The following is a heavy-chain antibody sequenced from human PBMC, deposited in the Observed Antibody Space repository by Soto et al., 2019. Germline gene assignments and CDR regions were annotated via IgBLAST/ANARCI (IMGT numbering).Heavy chain of an antibody. CDR3: ARDKTYDSCGYYHYYYYYGMDV. J-gene: IGHJ6*02. Sequence: GGSLRLSCAASGFTFSSYAMHWVRQAPGKGLEWVAVISYDGSNKYYADSVKGRFTISRDNSKNTLYLQMNNLRAEDTAVYYCARDKTYDSCGYYHYYYYYGMDVWGQGPTVTVSS. CDR2: ISYDGSNK. CDR1: GFTFSSYA. D-gene: IGHD3-22*01. V-gene: IGHV3-30-3*01.